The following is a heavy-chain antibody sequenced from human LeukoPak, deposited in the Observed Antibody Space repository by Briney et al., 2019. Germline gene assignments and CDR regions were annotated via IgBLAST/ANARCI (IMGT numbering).Heavy chain of an antibody. J-gene: IGHJ5*02. Sequence: SETLSLTCTVSGGSISSYYWSWIRQPPGKGLEWIGYIYHSGSTYYNPSLKSRVTISVDRSKNQFSLKLSSVTAADTAVYYCARAKTVPAAIGWFDPWGQGTLVTVSS. D-gene: IGHD2-2*01. CDR2: IYHSGST. CDR3: ARAKTVPAAIGWFDP. CDR1: GGSISSYY. V-gene: IGHV4-59*12.